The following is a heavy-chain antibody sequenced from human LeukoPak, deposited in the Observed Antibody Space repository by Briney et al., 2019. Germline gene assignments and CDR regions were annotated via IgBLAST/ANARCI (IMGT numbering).Heavy chain of an antibody. CDR1: GGSFSGYY. V-gene: IGHV4-34*01. J-gene: IGHJ5*02. Sequence: SSETLSLTCAVYGGSFSGYYWSWIRQPPGKGLEWIGEINHSGSTNYNPSLKSRVTISVDTSKNQFSLKLSSVTAADTAVYYCARFSMVRGVIPPRWFDPWGQGTLVTVSS. CDR2: INHSGST. D-gene: IGHD3-10*01. CDR3: ARFSMVRGVIPPRWFDP.